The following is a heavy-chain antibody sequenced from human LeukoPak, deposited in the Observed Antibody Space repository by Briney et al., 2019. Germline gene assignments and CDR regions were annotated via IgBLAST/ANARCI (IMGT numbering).Heavy chain of an antibody. J-gene: IGHJ4*02. D-gene: IGHD6-19*01. CDR1: GFTFSSFG. Sequence: GGSLRLSCGASGFTFSSFGMHWVRQAPGKGLEWVAFIRFDGSNKYYADSVKGRFTISRDNSKNTLFLQVNSLRAEDTAVYYCAKDARRTFGLSSGLYTGSYYFDYWGQGTLVTVSS. CDR2: IRFDGSNK. CDR3: AKDARRTFGLSSGLYTGSYYFDY. V-gene: IGHV3-30*02.